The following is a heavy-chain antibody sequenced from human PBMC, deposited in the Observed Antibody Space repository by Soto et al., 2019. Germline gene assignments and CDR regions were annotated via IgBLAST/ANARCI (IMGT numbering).Heavy chain of an antibody. J-gene: IGHJ6*04. D-gene: IGHD2-2*01. CDR1: GASVSSKSAA. Sequence: SRTLSLTCVISGASVSSKSAAWNLIRQSPSRGLEWLGRTYYRSKWYNDYAVSVKSRITINPDTSKNQFSLHLNSVTPEDTAVYYCATFLSTTSPDVWGEGTTVTVSS. CDR3: ATFLSTTSPDV. V-gene: IGHV6-1*01. CDR2: TYYRSKWYN.